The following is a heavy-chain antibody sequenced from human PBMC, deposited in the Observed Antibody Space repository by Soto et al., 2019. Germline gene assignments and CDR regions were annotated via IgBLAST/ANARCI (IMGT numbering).Heavy chain of an antibody. CDR3: ACPTFSSSGANLAQFDY. J-gene: IGHJ4*02. V-gene: IGHV4-59*08. D-gene: IGHD3-22*01. Sequence: QVQVQESGPGLVKPSETLSLNCSVSGGSLSGYYWSWIRQPPGKGLEWIGYVYYSGNTKYKPSLKTLVTMSVDRPENQSALTLSSVTAADTAVYFCACPTFSSSGANLAQFDYSGQGAHVTIYS. CDR2: VYYSGNT. CDR1: GGSLSGYY.